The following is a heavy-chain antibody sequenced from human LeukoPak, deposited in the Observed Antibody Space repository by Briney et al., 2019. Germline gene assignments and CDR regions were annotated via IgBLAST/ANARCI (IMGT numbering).Heavy chain of an antibody. Sequence: SETLSLTRTVSGDSVSGITFYWSWIRQPPGKGLQYIGYIQYSGSTNYNPSLKSRVTISVDTSKNQFSLKLSSVTAADTAVYYCARYYDRSGYWSTPHFDYWCQGNLVTVSS. CDR1: GDSVSGITFY. V-gene: IGHV4-61*01. CDR3: ARYYDRSGYWSTPHFDY. J-gene: IGHJ4*02. D-gene: IGHD3-22*01. CDR2: IQYSGST.